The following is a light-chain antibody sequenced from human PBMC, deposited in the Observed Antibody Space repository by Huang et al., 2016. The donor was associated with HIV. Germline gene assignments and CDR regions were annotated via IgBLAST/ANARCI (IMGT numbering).Light chain of an antibody. J-gene: IGKJ3*01. CDR3: QQYDNLLFT. Sequence: DIQMTQSPSSLSASVGVRVTNTCQASQDIRNDLNWYQQKPGKAPKLLMYDASNLETGVQSRFSGRGSGTDFTFTISSLQPEDIATYYCQQYDNLLFTFGPGTKVDIK. CDR2: DAS. V-gene: IGKV1-33*01. CDR1: QDIRND.